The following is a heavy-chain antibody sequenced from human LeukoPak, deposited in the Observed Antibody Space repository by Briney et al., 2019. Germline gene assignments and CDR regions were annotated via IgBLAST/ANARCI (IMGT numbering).Heavy chain of an antibody. J-gene: IGHJ5*02. D-gene: IGHD5-12*01. CDR1: GFTFSSYA. V-gene: IGHV3-64*01. CDR2: ISSNGGST. Sequence: PGGSLRLSCAASGFTFSSYAMHWVRQAPGKGLEYVSAISSNGGSTYYANSVKGRFTISRDNSKNTLYLQMGSLRAEDMAVYYCAKSIISGYNYNWFDPWGQGTLVTVSS. CDR3: AKSIISGYNYNWFDP.